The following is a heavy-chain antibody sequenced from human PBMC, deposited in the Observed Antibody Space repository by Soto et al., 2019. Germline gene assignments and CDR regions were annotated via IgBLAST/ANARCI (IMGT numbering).Heavy chain of an antibody. J-gene: IGHJ5*02. CDR2: INHSGST. Sequence: QVQLQQWGAGLLKPSETLSLTCAVYGGSFSGYYWSWIRQPPGKGLEWIGEINHSGSTNYNPSLKSRVTISVDTSTNQFSLKLSSVTAADTAVYYCARGPRRVVAATEGWFDPWGQGTLVTVSS. CDR3: ARGPRRVVAATEGWFDP. CDR1: GGSFSGYY. V-gene: IGHV4-34*01. D-gene: IGHD2-15*01.